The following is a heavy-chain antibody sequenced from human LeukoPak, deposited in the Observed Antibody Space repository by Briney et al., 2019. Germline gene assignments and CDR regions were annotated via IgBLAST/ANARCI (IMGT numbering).Heavy chain of an antibody. D-gene: IGHD3-10*01. CDR1: GFTFSSYG. CDR2: IRYDGSNK. V-gene: IGHV3-30*02. CDR3: AKVAREFMGAFDI. J-gene: IGHJ3*02. Sequence: GGSLRLSCAASGFTFSSYGMHWVCQAPGKGLERVAFIRYDGSNKYYADSVKGRFTISRDNSKNTLYLQMNSLRAEDTAVYYCAKVAREFMGAFDIWGQGTMVTVSS.